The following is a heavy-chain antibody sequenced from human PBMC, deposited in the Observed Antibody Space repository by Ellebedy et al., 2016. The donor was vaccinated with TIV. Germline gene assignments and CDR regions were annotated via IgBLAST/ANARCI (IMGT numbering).Heavy chain of an antibody. CDR1: GGSFSGYY. V-gene: IGHV4-34*01. J-gene: IGHJ4*02. Sequence: MPSETLSLTCAVYGGSFSGYYWSWIRQPPGKGLEWIGEITHSGSTNYNPSLKSRVTISVDTSKNQFSLNLRSVTAADTAVYYWARGLARDYWGQGTLVTVSS. CDR3: ARGLARDY. CDR2: ITHSGST.